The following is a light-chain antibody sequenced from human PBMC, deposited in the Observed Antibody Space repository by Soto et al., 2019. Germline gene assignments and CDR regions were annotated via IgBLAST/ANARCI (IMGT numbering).Light chain of an antibody. CDR2: DAS. CDR1: HSISSW. CDR3: QQGYNSFMYT. J-gene: IGKJ2*01. Sequence: ARVTKTCPASHSISSWLAWYQQKPGKVHKLLIYDASSLESGVPQRFSGSGSGTEFTLTISSLQTDDFSTYYCQQGYNSFMYTVGQGTKVDI. V-gene: IGKV1-5*01.